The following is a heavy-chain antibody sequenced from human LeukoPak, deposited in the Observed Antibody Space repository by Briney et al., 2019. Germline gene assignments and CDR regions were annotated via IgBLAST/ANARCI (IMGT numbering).Heavy chain of an antibody. CDR3: ARCDSEGPRNSGFLEWLLPAGNWFDP. V-gene: IGHV4-39*07. D-gene: IGHD3-3*01. CDR1: GGSIRSSSYY. Sequence: PSETLSLTCSVSGGSIRSSSYYWGWIRQPPGKGLEWIGEINHSGSTNYNPSLKSRVTISVDTSKNQFSLKLSSVTAADTAVYYCARCDSEGPRNSGFLEWLLPAGNWFDPWGQGTLVTVSS. J-gene: IGHJ5*02. CDR2: INHSGST.